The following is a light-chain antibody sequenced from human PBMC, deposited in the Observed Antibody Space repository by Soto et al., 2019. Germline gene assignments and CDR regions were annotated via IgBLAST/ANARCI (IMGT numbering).Light chain of an antibody. CDR1: SSDVGGYNY. V-gene: IGLV2-14*01. Sequence: QSVLTQPASVSGSPGQSITISCTGTSSDVGGYNYVSWYQQHPGKAPKLMIYEVSNRPSGVSNRFSASKSGNTASLTISGLQAEDEADYYCSSYTSSSTNVFLTGTNVTVL. CDR3: SSYTSSSTNV. J-gene: IGLJ1*01. CDR2: EVS.